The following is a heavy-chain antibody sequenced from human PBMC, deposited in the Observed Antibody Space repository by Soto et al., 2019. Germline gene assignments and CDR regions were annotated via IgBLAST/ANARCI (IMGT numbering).Heavy chain of an antibody. Sequence: GGSLRLSCAASGFTFSSYAMSWVRQAPGKGLEWVSAISGSGGSTYYADSVKGRFTSSRDNSKNTLYLQMNSLRAEDTAVYYCAKVFGEWTGGFDYWGQGTLVTVSS. CDR3: AKVFGEWTGGFDY. V-gene: IGHV3-23*01. CDR2: ISGSGGST. CDR1: GFTFSSYA. J-gene: IGHJ4*02. D-gene: IGHD3-10*02.